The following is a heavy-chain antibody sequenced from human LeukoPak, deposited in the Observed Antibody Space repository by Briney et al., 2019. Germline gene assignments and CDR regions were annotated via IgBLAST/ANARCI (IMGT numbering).Heavy chain of an antibody. CDR3: ARDFLHVYYYDSSGYVRGAFDI. J-gene: IGHJ3*02. CDR1: GYTFTGYY. Sequence: ASVKVSCKSSGYTFTGYYIHWARQAPGQGLEWMGWISPKSGGTNYAQKFQGRVTMTRDTSISTAYMELSRLRSDDTAVYYCARDFLHVYYYDSSGYVRGAFDIWGQGTMVIVSS. CDR2: ISPKSGGT. V-gene: IGHV1-2*02. D-gene: IGHD3-22*01.